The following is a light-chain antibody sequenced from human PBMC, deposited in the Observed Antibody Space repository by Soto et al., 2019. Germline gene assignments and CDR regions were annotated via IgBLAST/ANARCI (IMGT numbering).Light chain of an antibody. V-gene: IGLV2-8*01. CDR3: FSYTSSGTYV. CDR1: SSDVGKYDY. CDR2: EVS. Sequence: QSALTQPPSASGSPGQSVTISCTGTSSDVGKYDYVSWFQHHPGKAPKLIIYEVSKRPSGVPDRFSGSKSGSTASLTISGLQAEDETDYYCFSYTSSGTYVFGTGTKVTV. J-gene: IGLJ1*01.